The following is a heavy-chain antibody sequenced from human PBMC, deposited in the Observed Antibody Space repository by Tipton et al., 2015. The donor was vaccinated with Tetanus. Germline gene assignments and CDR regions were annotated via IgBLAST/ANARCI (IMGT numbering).Heavy chain of an antibody. J-gene: IGHJ6*02. CDR3: ARAGWAGSSYYCGMDV. CDR1: GYSFTGYY. CDR2: INPNSGGT. Sequence: QMQLVQSGAEVKKPGASVKVSCKTAGYSFTGYYIHWVRQAPGQRLEWMGWINPNSGGTNYAQKFQGRVTMTRDTSISTVYMELSRLKADDTAVYFCARAGWAGSSYYCGMDVWGRGTTVTVSS. V-gene: IGHV1-2*02. D-gene: IGHD6-19*01.